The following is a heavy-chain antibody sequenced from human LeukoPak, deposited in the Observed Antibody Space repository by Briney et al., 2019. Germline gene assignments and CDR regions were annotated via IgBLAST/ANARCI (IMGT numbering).Heavy chain of an antibody. CDR3: ARTPWPVEMATIFDY. J-gene: IGHJ4*02. Sequence: GGSLRLSCTASGFSFRTYNLHWVRQAPGKGLEWVAVISYNGGYIHYEDSVKGRFTISRDDSKNTLSLQMSGLRAEDTALYYCARTPWPVEMATIFDYWGQGTLVTVSS. CDR2: ISYNGGYI. CDR1: GFSFRTYN. V-gene: IGHV3-33*01. D-gene: IGHD5-24*01.